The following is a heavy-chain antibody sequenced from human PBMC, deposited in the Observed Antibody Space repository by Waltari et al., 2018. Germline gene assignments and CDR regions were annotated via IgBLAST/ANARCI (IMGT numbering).Heavy chain of an antibody. CDR3: AKDLPRWLQFSAFDI. CDR1: GFTFDDYA. CDR2: ISWNSGSI. J-gene: IGHJ3*02. V-gene: IGHV3-9*01. Sequence: EVQLVESGGGLVQPGRSLRLSCAASGFTFDDYAMHWVRQAPGKGLEWVSGISWNSGSIGYADSVKGRFTISRDNAKNSLYLQMNSLRAEDTALYYCAKDLPRWLQFSAFDIWGQGTMVTVSS. D-gene: IGHD5-12*01.